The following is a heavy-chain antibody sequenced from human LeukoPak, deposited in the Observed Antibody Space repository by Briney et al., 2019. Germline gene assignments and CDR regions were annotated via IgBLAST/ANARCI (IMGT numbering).Heavy chain of an antibody. J-gene: IGHJ3*02. Sequence: ASVKVSCKASGYTFTGYYMHWVRQAPGQGLEWMGWINPNSGDTNCAQKFQGRVSMTGDTSISTAYMELSRLRSDDTAVYYCARTLVVINDAFDIWGQGTMVTVSS. CDR3: ARTLVVINDAFDI. CDR2: INPNSGDT. V-gene: IGHV1-2*02. D-gene: IGHD3-22*01. CDR1: GYTFTGYY.